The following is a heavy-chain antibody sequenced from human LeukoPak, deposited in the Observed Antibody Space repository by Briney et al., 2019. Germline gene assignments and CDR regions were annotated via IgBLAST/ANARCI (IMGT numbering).Heavy chain of an antibody. Sequence: SETLSLTCTVSGGSISSSSFWGWIRRPPGKGLEWIGHIFYSGSTYYNPSPKSRVTLSVDTSDNQFSLRLTSVSAADTAIYYCARRGITYSTSYFDSWGQGILVTVSP. J-gene: IGHJ4*02. D-gene: IGHD6-13*01. CDR2: IFYSGST. CDR1: GGSISSSSF. CDR3: ARRGITYSTSYFDS. V-gene: IGHV4-39*01.